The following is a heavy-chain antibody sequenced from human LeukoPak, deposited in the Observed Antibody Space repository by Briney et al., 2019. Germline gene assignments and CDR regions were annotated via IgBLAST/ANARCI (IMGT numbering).Heavy chain of an antibody. CDR2: INPNSGGT. D-gene: IGHD3-10*01. J-gene: IGHJ3*02. Sequence: ASVKVSCKASGGTFTGYYMHWVRQAPGQGLEWMGWINPNSGGTNYAQKFQDWVTMTRDTSISTAYMELSRLRSDDTAVYYCARVELTLGAFDIWGQGTMVTVSS. V-gene: IGHV1-2*04. CDR3: ARVELTLGAFDI. CDR1: GGTFTGYY.